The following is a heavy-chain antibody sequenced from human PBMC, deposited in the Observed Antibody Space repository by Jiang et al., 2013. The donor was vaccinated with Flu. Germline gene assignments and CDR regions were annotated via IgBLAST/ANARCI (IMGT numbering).Heavy chain of an antibody. CDR3: TRRGSVINPGHWFDP. CDR1: GGAISSSSYY. V-gene: IGHV4-39*01. CDR2: IYYTGST. D-gene: IGHD3-10*01. Sequence: GLVKPSETLSLTCAVSGGAISSSSYYWGLDSTAPRKGLEWIGSIYYTGSTYYNPSLKSRVTISVDMSKNQLSLKLLSVTAADTAVYYCTRRGSVINPGHWFDPWGQGTLVTVSS. J-gene: IGHJ5*02.